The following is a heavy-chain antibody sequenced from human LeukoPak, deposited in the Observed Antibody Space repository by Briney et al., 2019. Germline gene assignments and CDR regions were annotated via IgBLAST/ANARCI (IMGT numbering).Heavy chain of an antibody. CDR3: ARAGRYCSSTSCKRFDP. D-gene: IGHD2-2*01. Sequence: SETLSLTCTVSGGSISSYYWSWIRQPPGKGLEWIGYIYYSGSTNYNPSLKSRVTISVDTSKNQFPLKLSSVTAADTAVYYCARAGRYCSSTSCKRFDPWGQGTLVTVSS. V-gene: IGHV4-59*01. CDR2: IYYSGST. CDR1: GGSISSYY. J-gene: IGHJ5*02.